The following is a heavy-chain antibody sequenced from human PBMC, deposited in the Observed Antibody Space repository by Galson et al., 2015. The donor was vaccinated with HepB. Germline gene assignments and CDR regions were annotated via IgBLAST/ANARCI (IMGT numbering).Heavy chain of an antibody. CDR3: GKGGIIGVDDTLSVIAF. CDR2: VTGSGDMT. CDR1: GFTFTNFA. V-gene: IGHV3-23*01. D-gene: IGHD3-9*01. J-gene: IGHJ4*02. Sequence: SLRLSCAASGFTFTNFAMNWVRQAPGKGLEWVSTVTGSGDMTYYADSVKGRFTISRDSSKNTLFLQMNSLRAEDTAVYYCGKGGIIGVDDTLSVIAFWGRRTLVTASS.